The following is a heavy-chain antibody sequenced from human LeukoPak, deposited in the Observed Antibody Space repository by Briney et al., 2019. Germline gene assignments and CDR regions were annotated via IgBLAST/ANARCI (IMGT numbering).Heavy chain of an antibody. J-gene: IGHJ4*02. D-gene: IGHD3-3*01. Sequence: GGSLRFSCAGSGCTFSSYAMHWVRQAPGKGLEWVAVISYDGSNKYYADSVKGRFTISRDNSKNTLYLQMNSLRAEDTAVYYCARGMDVLRFLEWLGDIDYWGQGTLVTVS. CDR3: ARGMDVLRFLEWLGDIDY. CDR2: ISYDGSNK. V-gene: IGHV3-30-3*01. CDR1: GCTFSSYA.